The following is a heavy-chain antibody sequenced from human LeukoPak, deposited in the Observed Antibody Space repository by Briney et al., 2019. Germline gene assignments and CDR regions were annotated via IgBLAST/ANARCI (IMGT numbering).Heavy chain of an antibody. D-gene: IGHD4-17*01. CDR1: GYTFTSYD. CDR3: ARWGSGYGDLRVYNWFDP. Sequence: ASVKVSCKASGYTFTSYDINWVRQATGQGLEWTGWMNPNSGNTGYARKFQGRVTITRNTSISTAYMELSSLRSEDTAVYYCARWGSGYGDLRVYNWFDPWGQGTLVTVSS. J-gene: IGHJ5*02. V-gene: IGHV1-8*03. CDR2: MNPNSGNT.